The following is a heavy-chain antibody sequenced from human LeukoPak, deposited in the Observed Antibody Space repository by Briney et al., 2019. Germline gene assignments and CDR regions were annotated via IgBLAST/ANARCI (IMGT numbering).Heavy chain of an antibody. D-gene: IGHD6-13*01. CDR3: ARGRRYSTSWAWCFDL. Sequence: SETPSLTCAVFGGSFSDYHWSWIRQPPGKGLEWIGEINHSGGSTNYNPSLKSRVTISVDTSKNQFSLKLSSVTAADTAVYYCARGRRYSTSWAWCFDLWGRGTLVTVSS. CDR1: GGSFSDYH. CDR2: INHSGGST. J-gene: IGHJ2*01. V-gene: IGHV4-34*01.